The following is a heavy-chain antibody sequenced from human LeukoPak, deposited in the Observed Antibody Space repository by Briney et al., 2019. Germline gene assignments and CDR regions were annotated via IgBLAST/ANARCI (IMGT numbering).Heavy chain of an antibody. CDR2: ISGSGGSI. V-gene: IGHV3-23*01. CDR1: GFTFGDYA. Sequence: GGSLRLSCTASGFTFGDYAMSWVRQAPGKGLEWVSAISGSGGSIYYADSVKGRFTISRDNSKNTLYLQMNSLRAEDTAVYYCAKGSSTSWPTFDYWGQGTLVTVSS. D-gene: IGHD2-2*01. J-gene: IGHJ4*02. CDR3: AKGSSTSWPTFDY.